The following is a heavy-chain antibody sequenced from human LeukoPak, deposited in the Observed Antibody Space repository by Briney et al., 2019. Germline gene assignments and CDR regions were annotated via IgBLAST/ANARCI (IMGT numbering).Heavy chain of an antibody. CDR1: GDSVTSANHY. Sequence: SETLSLTCTVSGDSVTSANHYWSWIRQPPGKGLEWIGYIYYSGSTNYNPSLKSRVTISVDTSKNQFSLKLSSVTAADTAVYYCARGPYYYDSSGYYWFDPWGQGTLVTVSS. CDR2: IYYSGST. D-gene: IGHD3-22*01. CDR3: ARGPYYYDSSGYYWFDP. V-gene: IGHV4-61*01. J-gene: IGHJ5*02.